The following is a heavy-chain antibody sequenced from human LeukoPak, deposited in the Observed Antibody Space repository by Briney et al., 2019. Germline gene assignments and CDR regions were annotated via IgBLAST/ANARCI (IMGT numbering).Heavy chain of an antibody. J-gene: IGHJ4*02. V-gene: IGHV3-7*01. D-gene: IGHD3-16*01. CDR2: IKQDGSEK. CDR3: ARKVWENDY. Sequence: GGSLRLSCAASGFTFSSYWMSWVRQAPGKGLEWVASIKQDGSEKYYVDSVKGRFTISRDNADNPLYLQMTSLRAEDTALYYCARKVWENDYWGQGTLVTVSS. CDR1: GFTFSSYW.